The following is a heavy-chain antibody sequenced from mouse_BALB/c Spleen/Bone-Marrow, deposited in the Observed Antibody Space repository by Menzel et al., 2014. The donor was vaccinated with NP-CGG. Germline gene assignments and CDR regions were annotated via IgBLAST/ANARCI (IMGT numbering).Heavy chain of an antibody. J-gene: IGHJ4*01. CDR2: ISSGGSYT. D-gene: IGHD3-3*01. Sequence: EVNVVESGGDLVKPGGSLKLSCAASGFTFSSYGMSWVRQTPDKRLGWVATISSGGSYTYYPDSVKGRFTISRDNAKNTLYLQMSRLKSEDTAMYYCARHRDAMDYWGQGTSVTVSS. CDR3: ARHRDAMDY. CDR1: GFTFSSYG. V-gene: IGHV5-6*01.